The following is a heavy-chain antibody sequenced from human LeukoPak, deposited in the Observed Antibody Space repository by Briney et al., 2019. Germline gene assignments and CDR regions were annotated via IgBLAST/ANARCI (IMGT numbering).Heavy chain of an antibody. CDR2: ISYDGSNK. CDR1: GFTFSSYG. V-gene: IGHV3-30*18. D-gene: IGHD5-18*01. CDR3: AKDLSSGYSYGYLGDY. J-gene: IGHJ4*02. Sequence: GGSLRLSCAASGFTFSSYGMHWVRQAPGKGLEWVAVISYDGSNKYYADSVKGRFTISRDNSKNTLYLQMNSLRAGDTAVYYCAKDLSSGYSYGYLGDYWGQGTLVTVSS.